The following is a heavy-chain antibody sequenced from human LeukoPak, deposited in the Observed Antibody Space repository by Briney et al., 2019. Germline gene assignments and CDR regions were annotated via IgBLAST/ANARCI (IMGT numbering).Heavy chain of an antibody. CDR2: ITSSGTYI. CDR1: GFTFNNYN. V-gene: IGHV3-21*01. D-gene: IGHD3-10*02. Sequence: GGSLRLSCAASGFTFNNYNMNWVRQAPGKALEWVPSITSSGTYIFYADSVKGRFTISRDNAKNSLYLQMNSLRAEDTAVYYCTELGISMIGGVWGKGTTVTISS. J-gene: IGHJ6*04. CDR3: TELGISMIGGV.